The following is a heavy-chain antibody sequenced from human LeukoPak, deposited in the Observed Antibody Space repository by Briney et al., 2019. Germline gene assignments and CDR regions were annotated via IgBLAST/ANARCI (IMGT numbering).Heavy chain of an antibody. Sequence: ASLKVSCKASGYTFTSYGISWVRQAPGQGLECMGWISVYNGNTNYAQKLQGRVTMTTDTSTSTAYMELRSLRSDDTAVYYCATLSDDRVEWFAFDIWGQGTMVTVSS. D-gene: IGHD3-22*01. V-gene: IGHV1-18*01. CDR1: GYTFTSYG. CDR2: ISVYNGNT. J-gene: IGHJ3*02. CDR3: ATLSDDRVEWFAFDI.